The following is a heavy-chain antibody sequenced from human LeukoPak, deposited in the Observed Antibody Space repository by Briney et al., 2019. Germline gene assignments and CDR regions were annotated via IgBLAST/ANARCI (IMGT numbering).Heavy chain of an antibody. V-gene: IGHV3-33*08. CDR2: IWYDGSNK. J-gene: IGHJ4*02. Sequence: GGSLRLSCAASGFTFSSYAMHWVRQAPGKGLEWVAVIWYDGSNKYYADSVKGRFTISRDNSKNTLYLQMNSLRAEDTAVYYCARDSKPRSYGYKPIDYWGQGTLVTVSS. CDR3: ARDSKPRSYGYKPIDY. D-gene: IGHD5-18*01. CDR1: GFTFSSYA.